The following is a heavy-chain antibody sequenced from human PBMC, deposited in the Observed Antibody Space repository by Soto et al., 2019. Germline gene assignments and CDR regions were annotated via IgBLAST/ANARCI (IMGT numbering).Heavy chain of an antibody. CDR3: AILDSSTWYTGYYFDY. V-gene: IGHV3-23*01. CDR2: FSDGGSNT. Sequence: EVQLLESGGGLVQPGGSLRLSCAASGFSFSSYAMNWVRQAPGKGLECVSAFSDGGSNTYYTDSVKGRFTISRDNSKNTVFLQMNRLRAEDTAVYYCAILDSSTWYTGYYFDYWGQGPLVTVSS. D-gene: IGHD6-13*01. J-gene: IGHJ4*02. CDR1: GFSFSSYA.